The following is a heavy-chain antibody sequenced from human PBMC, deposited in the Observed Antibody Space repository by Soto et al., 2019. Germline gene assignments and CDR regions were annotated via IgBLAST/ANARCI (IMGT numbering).Heavy chain of an antibody. D-gene: IGHD6-19*01. Sequence: QMQLVQSGPEVKKPGSSVTVSCKASGGALSGYAITWVRQAPGQGLEWMGLIIPPFGAPTYAQKFQGRITITADKSTATVYLDLSILRSDDTGEYSCARVPSDGAGWYGDSWGQGTLLPVS. V-gene: IGHV1-69*06. J-gene: IGHJ4*02. CDR2: IIPPFGAP. CDR1: GGALSGYA. CDR3: ARVPSDGAGWYGDS.